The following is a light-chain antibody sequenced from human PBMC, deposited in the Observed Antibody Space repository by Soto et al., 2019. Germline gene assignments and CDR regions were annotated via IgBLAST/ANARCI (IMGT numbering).Light chain of an antibody. J-gene: IGKJ5*01. CDR2: GAS. CDR1: QSVSTTF. V-gene: IGKV3-20*01. Sequence: EIVLTQSPGTLSLSPGERATLSWRASQSVSTTFLVWYQQRPGQAPRLLIYGASTRATGIPDRFSGSGSGTDFTLTISRLEPEDFAVYYCQPYGSPITFGQGTRLEIK. CDR3: QPYGSPIT.